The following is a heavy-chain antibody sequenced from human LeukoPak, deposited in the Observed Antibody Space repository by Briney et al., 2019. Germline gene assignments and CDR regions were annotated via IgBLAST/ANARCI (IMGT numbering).Heavy chain of an antibody. CDR3: AREVMVNGDYHPELDY. D-gene: IGHD4-17*01. J-gene: IGHJ4*02. Sequence: GASVKVSCKASGYTFTGYYMHWVRQAPGQGLEWMGWINPNSGGTNYAQKFQGRVTMTRDTSISTAYMELSRLRSDDTAVYYCAREVMVNGDYHPELDYWGQGTLITVSS. V-gene: IGHV1-2*02. CDR1: GYTFTGYY. CDR2: INPNSGGT.